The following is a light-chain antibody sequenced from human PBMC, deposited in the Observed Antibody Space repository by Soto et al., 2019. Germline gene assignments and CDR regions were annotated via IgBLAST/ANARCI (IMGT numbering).Light chain of an antibody. J-gene: IGKJ2*01. Sequence: EIVLTQSPGTLSLSPGERATLSCRASQSLSSSYLAWYQQRPGQAPRLLIYGASRRASGIPDRFSGSGSGTDFTLTISRLEPEDFSVYYCQQYHRSPRTFCQGTKLEIK. CDR3: QQYHRSPRT. CDR2: GAS. CDR1: QSLSSSY. V-gene: IGKV3-20*01.